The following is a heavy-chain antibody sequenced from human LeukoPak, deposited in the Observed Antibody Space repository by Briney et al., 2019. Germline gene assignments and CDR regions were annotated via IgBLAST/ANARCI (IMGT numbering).Heavy chain of an antibody. CDR3: ASRANTMVRGVASD. D-gene: IGHD3-10*01. CDR1: GGSSSGYY. Sequence: PSETLSLTCAVYGGSSSGYYWSWIRQPPGKGLEWIGEINHSGSTNYNPSLKSRVTISVDTSKNQFSLKLSSVTAADTAVYYCASRANTMVRGVASDWGQGTLVTVSS. CDR2: INHSGST. J-gene: IGHJ4*02. V-gene: IGHV4-34*01.